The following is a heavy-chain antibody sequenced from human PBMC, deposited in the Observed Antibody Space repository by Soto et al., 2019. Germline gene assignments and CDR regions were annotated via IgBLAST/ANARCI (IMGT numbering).Heavy chain of an antibody. CDR3: ARRSSGWYFDY. CDR1: GLTFSNYA. J-gene: IGHJ4*02. Sequence: EVQLLESGGGLVQPGGSLRLSCAASGLTFSNYAMNWVRQAPGKGLEWVSVISGSGGSTYYADSVKGRFTISRDNSKNTLYLQMNSLRAEDTAVYYCARRSSGWYFDYWGQGTLVTVSS. CDR2: ISGSGGST. V-gene: IGHV3-23*01. D-gene: IGHD6-19*01.